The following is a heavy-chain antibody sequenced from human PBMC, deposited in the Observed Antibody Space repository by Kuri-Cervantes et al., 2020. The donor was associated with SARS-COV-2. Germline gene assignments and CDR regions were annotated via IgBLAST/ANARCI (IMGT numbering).Heavy chain of an antibody. CDR1: GFTFSSYS. CDR3: VRVRYTYGYALDY. CDR2: ISSSSSTI. V-gene: IGHV3-48*01. J-gene: IGHJ4*02. D-gene: IGHD5-18*01. Sequence: LSLTCAASGFTFSSYSMNWVRQAPGKGLEWVSYISSSSSTIYYADSVKGRFTISRDNAKNSLYLQMNSLRAEDTAVYFCVRVRYTYGYALDYWGRGTLVTVSS.